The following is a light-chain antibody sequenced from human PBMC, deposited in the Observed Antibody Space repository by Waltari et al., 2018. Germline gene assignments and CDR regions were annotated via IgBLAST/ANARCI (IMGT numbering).Light chain of an antibody. CDR1: ALPTEY. Sequence: SYELTQSPSQSVSPGQTATITCSGDALPTEYVYWYQQKPGQAPVLIIYKAEERHPGIPYRFSGSSSGTTATLTISGVQAEDEADYYCQSADSSGTYYVFATGTKVTVL. V-gene: IGLV3-25*03. CDR2: KAE. CDR3: QSADSSGTYYV. J-gene: IGLJ1*01.